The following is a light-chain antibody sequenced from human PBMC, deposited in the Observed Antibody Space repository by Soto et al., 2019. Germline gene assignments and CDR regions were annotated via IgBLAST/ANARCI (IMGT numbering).Light chain of an antibody. V-gene: IGKV1-6*01. CDR2: GTS. CDR3: LQDYNYPWT. J-gene: IGKJ1*01. Sequence: AIQMTQSPSSLSASVGDRVTITCRASQGIRNDLGWYQQKPGQAPKLLIYGTSSLQSGVPSRFSGSGSVTDFTLTISSLQPEDFATYYCLQDYNYPWTFGQGTKVEIK. CDR1: QGIRND.